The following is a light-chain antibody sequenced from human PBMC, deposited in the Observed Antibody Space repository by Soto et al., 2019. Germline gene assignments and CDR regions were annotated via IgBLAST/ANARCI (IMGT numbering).Light chain of an antibody. CDR2: AAS. CDR1: QGLSSY. CDR3: QQYSSYWT. J-gene: IGKJ1*01. V-gene: IGKV1-12*01. Sequence: DIQMTQSPSSVSASVGDRVTITCRASQGLSSYLAWYQQKPGKAPKLLIYAASNLQSGVPSRFSGSGSGTDFTLTISSLQPEDFAVYYCQQYSSYWTFGQGTKVDIK.